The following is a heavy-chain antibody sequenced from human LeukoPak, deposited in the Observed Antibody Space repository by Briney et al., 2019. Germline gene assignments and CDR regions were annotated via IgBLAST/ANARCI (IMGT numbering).Heavy chain of an antibody. Sequence: PGGSLRLSCAASGFTFSSCAMSWVRQAPGKGLEWVSAISGSGGSTYYADSVKGRFTISRDNSKNTLYLQMNSLRAEDTAVYYCAKDRRPGELLYYMDVWGKGTTVTVSS. V-gene: IGHV3-23*01. CDR3: AKDRRPGELLYYMDV. D-gene: IGHD1-26*01. J-gene: IGHJ6*03. CDR2: ISGSGGST. CDR1: GFTFSSCA.